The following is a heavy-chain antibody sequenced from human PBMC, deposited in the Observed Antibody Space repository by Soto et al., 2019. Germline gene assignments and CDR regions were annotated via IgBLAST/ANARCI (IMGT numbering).Heavy chain of an antibody. J-gene: IGHJ5*02. CDR3: ARDNPYYDFWSGYSPRTWLDP. V-gene: IGHV6-1*01. CDR2: TYYRSKWYN. CDR1: GDSVSSNSAA. D-gene: IGHD3-3*01. Sequence: SQTLSLTCAISGDSVSSNSAAWNWIRQSPSRGLEWLGRTYYRSKWYNDYAVSVKSRITINPDTSKNQFSLQLNSVTPEDTAVYYCARDNPYYDFWSGYSPRTWLDPWGQGTLVTVSS.